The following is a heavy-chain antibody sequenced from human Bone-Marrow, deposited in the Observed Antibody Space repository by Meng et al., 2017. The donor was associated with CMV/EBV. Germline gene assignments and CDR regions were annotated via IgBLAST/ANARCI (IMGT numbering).Heavy chain of an antibody. Sequence: SRYTFTGYYMHWVRQAPGQGLEWMGWINPNTGGTNYAQKFQGSVTMTRDTSISTAYMELSGLRFDDTAVYYCARGNSSGFYRSRFDYWGQGTLVTVSS. CDR1: RYTFTGYY. CDR2: INPNTGGT. D-gene: IGHD3-22*01. CDR3: ARGNSSGFYRSRFDY. V-gene: IGHV1-2*02. J-gene: IGHJ4*02.